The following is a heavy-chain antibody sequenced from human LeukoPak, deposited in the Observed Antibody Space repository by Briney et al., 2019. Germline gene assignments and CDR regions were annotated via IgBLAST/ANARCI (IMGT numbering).Heavy chain of an antibody. CDR1: GFTFSDCY. CDR2: SRNKANGYTT. Sequence: PGGSLRLSCAASGFTFSDCYIDWVRQAPGKGLEWVGRSRNKANGYTTEFGASVKGRFSISRDDSKDSVYLHMNSLKTEDTAVYYCARSPASGVNVFDVWGQGTMVTVSS. V-gene: IGHV3-72*01. CDR3: ARSPASGVNVFDV. D-gene: IGHD1-26*01. J-gene: IGHJ3*01.